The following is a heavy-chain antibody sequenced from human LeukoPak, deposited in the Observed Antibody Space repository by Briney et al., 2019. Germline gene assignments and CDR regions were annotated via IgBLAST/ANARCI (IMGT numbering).Heavy chain of an antibody. CDR1: GFTFSSYA. Sequence: GGSLRLSCAASGFTFSSYAMSWVRQAPGKGLEWVSAISGSGGSTYYADSVKGRFTISRDNSKNTLYLQMNSLRAEDTAVYYCAKGGAPYSSGWYDHDAFGIWGQGTMVTVSS. D-gene: IGHD6-19*01. CDR3: AKGGAPYSSGWYDHDAFGI. V-gene: IGHV3-23*01. J-gene: IGHJ3*02. CDR2: ISGSGGST.